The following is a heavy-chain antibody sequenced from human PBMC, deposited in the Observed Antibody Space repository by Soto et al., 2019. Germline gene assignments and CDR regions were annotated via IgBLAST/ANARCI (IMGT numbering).Heavy chain of an antibody. Sequence: SETLSLTCTVSGGSISSSSYYWGWIRQPPGKGLEWIGYIYYSGSTNYNPSLKSRVTISVDTSKNQFSLKLSSVTAADTAVYYCARFRFGSSSYQFYYYYYGMDVWGQGTTVTVSS. CDR3: ARFRFGSSSYQFYYYYYGMDV. J-gene: IGHJ6*02. D-gene: IGHD6-6*01. V-gene: IGHV4-61*05. CDR2: IYYSGST. CDR1: GGSISSSSYY.